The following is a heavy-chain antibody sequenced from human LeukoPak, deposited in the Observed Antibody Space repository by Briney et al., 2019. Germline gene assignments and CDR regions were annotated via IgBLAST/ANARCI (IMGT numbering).Heavy chain of an antibody. Sequence: SETLSLTCAVSGGSISSSNWWSWVRQPPGKGLGWIGEIYHSGSTNYDPSLKSRVTISVDKPKNQFSLKLSSVTAADTAVHYCARSWYSSSWYLYYYYGMDVWGQGTTVTVSS. D-gene: IGHD6-13*01. V-gene: IGHV4-4*02. CDR3: ARSWYSSSWYLYYYYGMDV. CDR2: IYHSGST. J-gene: IGHJ6*02. CDR1: GGSISSSNW.